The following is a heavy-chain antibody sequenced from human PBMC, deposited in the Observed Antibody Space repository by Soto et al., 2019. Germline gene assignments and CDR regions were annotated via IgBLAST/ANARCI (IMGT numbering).Heavy chain of an antibody. D-gene: IGHD1-26*01. CDR2: ISYDGSNK. Sequence: GGSLRLSCAASGFTFSSYGMHWVRQAPGKGLEWVAVISYDGSNKYYADSVKGRFTISRDNSKNTLYLQMNRLRAEDTAVYYCAKDGGRAGYYYGMDVWGQGTTVTVSS. J-gene: IGHJ6*02. CDR3: AKDGGRAGYYYGMDV. CDR1: GFTFSSYG. V-gene: IGHV3-30*18.